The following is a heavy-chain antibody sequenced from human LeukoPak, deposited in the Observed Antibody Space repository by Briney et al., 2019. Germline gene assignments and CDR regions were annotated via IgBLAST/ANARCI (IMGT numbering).Heavy chain of an antibody. CDR1: GGSISSTIYY. J-gene: IGHJ2*01. D-gene: IGHD6-19*01. Sequence: SETLSLTCTVSGGSISSTIYYWGWIRQPPGKGLEWLGSTQYRGSTYYDPSLKSRVTISVDTSKNQFSLKLSSVTAADTAVYYCARGPRYSSGWYAYWYFDLWGRGTLVTVSS. V-gene: IGHV4-39*07. CDR2: TQYRGST. CDR3: ARGPRYSSGWYAYWYFDL.